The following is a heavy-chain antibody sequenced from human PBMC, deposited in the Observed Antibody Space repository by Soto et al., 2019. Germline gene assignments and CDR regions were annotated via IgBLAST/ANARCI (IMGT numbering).Heavy chain of an antibody. Sequence: GASVKVSCKASGYSSTNNDVSWVRQATGQGLEWMGWMNPGSGDTGYAQKFQGRVTMTRDISIATAYMELSSLRSDDTAIYYCARMATFGSLNWFDPWGQGTLVTVSS. V-gene: IGHV1-8*01. CDR1: GYSSTNND. D-gene: IGHD3-16*01. CDR3: ARMATFGSLNWFDP. J-gene: IGHJ5*02. CDR2: MNPGSGDT.